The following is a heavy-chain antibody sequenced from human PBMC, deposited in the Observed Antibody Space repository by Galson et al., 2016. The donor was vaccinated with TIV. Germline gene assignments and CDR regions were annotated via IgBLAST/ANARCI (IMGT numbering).Heavy chain of an antibody. CDR2: IKTDGSRT. V-gene: IGHV3-74*01. J-gene: IGHJ6*04. CDR1: GFPFSNFW. CDR3: RARGDSRAHDVFDV. Sequence: LRLSCAASGFPFSNFWLHWVRQVPGKGLVWVSRIKTDGSRTDYVDSVKGRFTISRDNVKNTVYLQMDSLRAEDTAVYYCRARGDSRAHDVFDVWGKGTTVTVSS. D-gene: IGHD3/OR15-3a*01.